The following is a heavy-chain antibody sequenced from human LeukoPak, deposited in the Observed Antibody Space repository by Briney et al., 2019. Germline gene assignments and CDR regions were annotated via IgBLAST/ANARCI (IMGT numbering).Heavy chain of an antibody. CDR1: GYTFTYYY. D-gene: IGHD6-13*01. CDR2: INPHGGGT. V-gene: IGHV1-46*01. Sequence: GASVTVSCKASGYTFTYYYIHWVRQAPGQGQEWMGLINPHGGGTAYAQKFQGRVTMTRDTSTSTVYIDLSSLRSEDTAVYHCTRALYSSSWYFVYWGQGTLVTVSS. CDR3: TRALYSSSWYFVY. J-gene: IGHJ4*01.